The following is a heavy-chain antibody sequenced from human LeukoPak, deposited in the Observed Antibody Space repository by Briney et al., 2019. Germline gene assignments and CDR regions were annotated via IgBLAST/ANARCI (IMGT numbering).Heavy chain of an antibody. Sequence: ASVKVSCKASGYTFTGYYMHWVRQAPGQGLEWMGWINPNSGGTNYAQKFQGRVTMTRDTSISTAYMELSRLRSDDTAVYYCARDGEQQLVRPIYDLSARKNYYYYYMDVWGKGATVTVSS. D-gene: IGHD6-13*01. V-gene: IGHV1-2*02. J-gene: IGHJ6*03. CDR3: ARDGEQQLVRPIYDLSARKNYYYYYMDV. CDR2: INPNSGGT. CDR1: GYTFTGYY.